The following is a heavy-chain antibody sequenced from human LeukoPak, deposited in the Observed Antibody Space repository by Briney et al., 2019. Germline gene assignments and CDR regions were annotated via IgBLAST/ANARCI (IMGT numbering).Heavy chain of an antibody. V-gene: IGHV3-30*02. CDR3: ARGVVAATPFDY. J-gene: IGHJ4*02. CDR1: GFTFSSYG. CDR2: IRYDGSNK. D-gene: IGHD2-15*01. Sequence: GGSLRLSCAASGFTFSSYGMHWVRQAPGKGLEWVAFIRYDGSNKYYADSVRGRFTISRDNSKNTLYLQMNSLRAEDTAVYYCARGVVAATPFDYWGQGTLVTVSS.